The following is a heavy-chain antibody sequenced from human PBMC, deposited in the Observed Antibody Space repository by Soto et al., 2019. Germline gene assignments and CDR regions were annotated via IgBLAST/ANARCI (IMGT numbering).Heavy chain of an antibody. Sequence: GGSLRLSCAASGFAVSNYEMNWVRPATGKGLEWVSSISLSGSTIYYADSVKGRFTISRDAAKNSLYLKMDSLRATHTAVYYCAREYVTASPSFFVDWGQG. CDR3: AREYVTASPSFFVD. CDR1: GFAVSNYE. CDR2: ISLSGSTI. D-gene: IGHD3-10*02. J-gene: IGHJ4*02. V-gene: IGHV3-48*03.